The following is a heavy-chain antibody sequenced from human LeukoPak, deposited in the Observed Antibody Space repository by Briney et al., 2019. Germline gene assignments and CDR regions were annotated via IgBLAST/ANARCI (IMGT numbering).Heavy chain of an antibody. CDR2: ISGGGGTI. D-gene: IGHD3-10*02. V-gene: IGHV3-23*01. J-gene: IGHJ6*04. CDR1: DFTFSTYA. Sequence: PGGSLRLSCAASDFTFSTYAMSWVRQAPGRGLEWVSTISGGGGTIYYADSVKGRFTISRDNAKNSLYLQMNSLRAEDTAVYYCAELGITMIGGVWGKGTTVTISS. CDR3: AELGITMIGGV.